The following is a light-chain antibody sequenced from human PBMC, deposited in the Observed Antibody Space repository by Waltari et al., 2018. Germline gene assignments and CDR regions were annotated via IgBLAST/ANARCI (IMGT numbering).Light chain of an antibody. CDR1: SIESKM. J-gene: IGLJ3*02. CDR2: DDN. CDR3: QVWDSVTDPWV. V-gene: IGLV3-21*02. Sequence: SYVLTQPPSVSVAPGQTARITCGGNSIESKMVHWYQRKPGQDPVLVGDDDNHRPSGVPERFPGSNSGNTATLTISRVEAGDEADYLCQVWDSVTDPWVFGGGTKLTVL.